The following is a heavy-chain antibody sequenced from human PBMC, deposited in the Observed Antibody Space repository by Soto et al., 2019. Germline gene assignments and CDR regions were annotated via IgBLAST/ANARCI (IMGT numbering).Heavy chain of an antibody. J-gene: IGHJ5*02. Sequence: EMQLLESGGGLVQPGGSLRLSCTASGFNFKNNAMSWVRQAPGKGLEWVSGISGSGGSTYDADSVKGRFTISRDNSQHTLYLQMNSLRAEDTAKYYCARASYYYNTSALRAWFDPWGQGTLVTVSS. D-gene: IGHD3-22*01. CDR1: GFNFKNNA. CDR2: ISGSGGST. CDR3: ARASYYYNTSALRAWFDP. V-gene: IGHV3-23*01.